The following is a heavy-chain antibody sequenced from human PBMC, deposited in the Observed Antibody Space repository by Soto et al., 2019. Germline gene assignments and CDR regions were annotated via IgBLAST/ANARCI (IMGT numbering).Heavy chain of an antibody. V-gene: IGHV5-10-1*01. D-gene: IGHD3-22*01. J-gene: IGHJ6*02. CDR3: ARRIKSRYYYDSSGYYRDYYYYGMDV. CDR1: GYSFTSYW. Sequence: HGESLKISCKGSGYSFTSYWISWVRQMPGKGLEWMGRIDPSDSYTNYSPSFQGHVTISADKSISTAYLQWSSLKASDTAMYYCARRIKSRYYYDSSGYYRDYYYYGMDVWGQGTTVTVSS. CDR2: IDPSDSYT.